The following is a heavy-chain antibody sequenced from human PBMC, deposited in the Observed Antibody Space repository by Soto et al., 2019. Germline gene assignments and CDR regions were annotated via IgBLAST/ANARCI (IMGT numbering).Heavy chain of an antibody. CDR2: IYYSGST. CDR3: ATGGGQLLLSGFDY. CDR1: GGSISSSSYY. D-gene: IGHD2-15*01. Sequence: QLQLQESGPGLVKPSETLSLTCTVSGGSISSSSYYWGWIRQPPGKGLEWIGSIYYSGSTYYNPSLKSRVTISVDTSKNQFSLKLSSVTAADTAVYYCATGGGQLLLSGFDYWGQGTLVTVSS. V-gene: IGHV4-39*01. J-gene: IGHJ4*02.